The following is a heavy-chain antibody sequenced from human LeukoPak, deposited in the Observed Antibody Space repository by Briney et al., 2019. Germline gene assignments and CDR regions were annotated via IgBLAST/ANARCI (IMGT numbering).Heavy chain of an antibody. V-gene: IGHV3-21*01. CDR1: GFTFSSYS. J-gene: IGHJ4*02. D-gene: IGHD6-25*01. CDR3: ARRIAAAAVSEFDY. Sequence: GGSLRLSCAASGFTFSSYSMNWVRQAPGKGLEWVSSISSSSSYIYYADSVKGRFTISRDNAKNSLYLQMNSLRAEDTAVYYCARRIAAAAVSEFDYWGQGTLVTVSS. CDR2: ISSSSSYI.